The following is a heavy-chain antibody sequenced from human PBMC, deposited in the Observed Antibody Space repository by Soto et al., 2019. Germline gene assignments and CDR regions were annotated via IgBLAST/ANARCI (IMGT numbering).Heavy chain of an antibody. CDR3: ARDSGPYYDSSGYYWDASYYYGMDV. D-gene: IGHD3-22*01. CDR1: GYTFTGYY. Sequence: RASVKVSCKASGYTFTGYYMHWVRQAPGQGLEWMGWINPNSGGTNYAQKFQGRVTMTRDTSISTAYMELSRLRSDDTAVYYCARDSGPYYDSSGYYWDASYYYGMDVWGQGTTVTVSS. CDR2: INPNSGGT. J-gene: IGHJ6*02. V-gene: IGHV1-2*02.